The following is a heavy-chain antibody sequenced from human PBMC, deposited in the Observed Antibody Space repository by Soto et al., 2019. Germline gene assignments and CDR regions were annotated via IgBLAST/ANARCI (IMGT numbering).Heavy chain of an antibody. D-gene: IGHD2-2*01. V-gene: IGHV4-39*01. CDR3: ARNWNLALVPAAYFDS. CDR1: NFSVLTSIYY. CDR2: VYYTGTT. J-gene: IGHJ4*02. Sequence: TLSLTCTVSNFSVLTSIYYWAWIRQPPGKGLEWVGTVYYTGTTYYNPSLQSRVTISIDTSKNQFSLNLNSVTAADTAVYYCARNWNLALVPAAYFDSWGQGTLVTVSS.